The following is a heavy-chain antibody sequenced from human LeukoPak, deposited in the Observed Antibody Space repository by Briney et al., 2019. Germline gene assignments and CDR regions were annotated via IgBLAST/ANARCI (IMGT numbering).Heavy chain of an antibody. D-gene: IGHD2-2*01. J-gene: IGHJ5*02. CDR2: ISISGNKI. Sequence: GGSLRLSCAASGFPFSSYEMNCVRQAPGKRPQWGSYISISGNKIYYAASVKGRFTISRDNAKNSLYLQIDSLRAEDTAVYYCARGQRPQYTSTWDNWFDPWGQGTQVTVSS. CDR3: ARGQRPQYTSTWDNWFDP. CDR1: GFPFSSYE. V-gene: IGHV3-48*03.